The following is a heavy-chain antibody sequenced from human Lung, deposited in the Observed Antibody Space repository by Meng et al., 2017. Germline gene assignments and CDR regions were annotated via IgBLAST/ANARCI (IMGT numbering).Heavy chain of an antibody. CDR3: ARGQKGYFDL. CDR2: IYNSGST. CDR1: GGSISSSNYY. Sequence: VQRQASGPGRVNPSQPLSLTCTVAGGSISSSNYYWSWIRKPPGKGLEWSGHIYNSGSTYYNPSLKSRITISVDTSKNQFSLKLSSVTAADTAVYYCARGQKGYFDLWGRGTLVTVSS. J-gene: IGHJ2*01. V-gene: IGHV4-30-4*01.